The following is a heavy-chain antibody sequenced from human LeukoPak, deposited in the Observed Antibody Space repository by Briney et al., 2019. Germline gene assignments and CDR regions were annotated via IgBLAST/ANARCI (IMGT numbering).Heavy chain of an antibody. J-gene: IGHJ4*02. CDR3: ARETVLSSYFDY. Sequence: GGSLRLSCAASGFTFSSYSMNWVRQAPGKGLEWISFISSSGSTIYYADSAKGRFTISRDNAKNSLYLQMNSLRAEDTAVYYCARETVLSSYFDYWGQGTLVTVSS. D-gene: IGHD3-16*02. CDR1: GFTFSSYS. CDR2: ISSSGSTI. V-gene: IGHV3-48*01.